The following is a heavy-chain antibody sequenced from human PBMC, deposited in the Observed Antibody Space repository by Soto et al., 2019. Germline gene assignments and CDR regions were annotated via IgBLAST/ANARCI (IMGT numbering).Heavy chain of an antibody. J-gene: IGHJ3*02. Sequence: SETLSLTCTVSGGSISSYYWSWIRQLPGKGLEWIGYIYYSGSTNYNPSLKSRVTISVDTSKSQFSLKLSSVTAADTAVYYCASQNSGYDWDDAFDIWGQGTMVTVS. CDR3: ASQNSGYDWDDAFDI. CDR1: GGSISSYY. V-gene: IGHV4-59*08. D-gene: IGHD5-12*01. CDR2: IYYSGST.